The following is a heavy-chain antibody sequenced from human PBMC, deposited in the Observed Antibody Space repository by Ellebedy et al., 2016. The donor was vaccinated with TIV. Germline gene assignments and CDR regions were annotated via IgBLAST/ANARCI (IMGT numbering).Heavy chain of an antibody. Sequence: SETLSLXXAVYGGSFSDSWWSWIRQPPGKGLEWIGEFTRSGGTNYNPSLKNRVTISAETSKSQFSLKLSSVTAADTAVYYCARDPKLRSQGYCSGGSCNWYFDLWGRGTLVTVSS. D-gene: IGHD2-15*01. CDR1: GGSFSDSW. CDR2: FTRSGGT. J-gene: IGHJ2*01. CDR3: ARDPKLRSQGYCSGGSCNWYFDL. V-gene: IGHV4-34*01.